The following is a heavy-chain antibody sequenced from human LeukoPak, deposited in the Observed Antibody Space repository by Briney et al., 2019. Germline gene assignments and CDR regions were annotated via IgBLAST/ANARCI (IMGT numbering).Heavy chain of an antibody. D-gene: IGHD6-19*01. CDR2: RNPICCVT. CDR1: GYTFTVYY. V-gene: IGHV1-2*02. CDR3: ARGGSAGTSYYYYYMDV. J-gene: IGHJ6*03. Sequence: ASVTVSFTCSGYTFTVYYMHWVRQAPGQGEEGMGWRNPICCVTNYPQKFQRRVTITRPTSISTAYMELSRLRSDDTAVYYCARGGSAGTSYYYYYMDVWGKGTTVTVSS.